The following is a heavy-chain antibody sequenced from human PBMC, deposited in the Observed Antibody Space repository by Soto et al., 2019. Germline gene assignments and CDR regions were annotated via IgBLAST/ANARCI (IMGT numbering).Heavy chain of an antibody. D-gene: IGHD3-10*01. Sequence: SETLSLTCTVSGGSISSYYWSWIRQPPGKGLEWIGYIYYSGSTNYNPSLKSRVTISVDTSKNQFSLKLSSVTAADTAVYYCARQFDHIWFGELPRFDPWGQGTLVTVSS. V-gene: IGHV4-59*08. CDR2: IYYSGST. J-gene: IGHJ5*02. CDR1: GGSISSYY. CDR3: ARQFDHIWFGELPRFDP.